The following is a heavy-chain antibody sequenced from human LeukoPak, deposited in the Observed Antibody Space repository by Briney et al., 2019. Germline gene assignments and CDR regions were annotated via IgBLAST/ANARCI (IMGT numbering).Heavy chain of an antibody. CDR3: ARATLVYYDSSGYYQT. Sequence: KPSETLSLTCAVHGGSFSGYYWSWIRQPPGKGQEWIGEINHRGSTNNNPSLNSRVTISVDTPKNQYSLKLSSVTAADTAVYYCARATLVYYDSSGYYQTWGQGTLVTVSS. J-gene: IGHJ4*02. CDR2: INHRGST. D-gene: IGHD3-22*01. V-gene: IGHV4-34*01. CDR1: GGSFSGYY.